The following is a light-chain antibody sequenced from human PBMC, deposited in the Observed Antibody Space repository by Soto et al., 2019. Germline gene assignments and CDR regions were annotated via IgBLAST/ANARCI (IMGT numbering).Light chain of an antibody. V-gene: IGKV3-20*01. J-gene: IGKJ5*01. CDR1: QSVSSSY. Sequence: EFVVRQGPSTVVLCLGERDTLSCRASQSVSSSYLAWYQQKPGQAPRLLIYGASSRATGIPDRFSGSGSGTDFTLTISRLESEFFAEYDYQQLRTLPITFSPGTRLE. CDR3: QQLRTLPIT. CDR2: GAS.